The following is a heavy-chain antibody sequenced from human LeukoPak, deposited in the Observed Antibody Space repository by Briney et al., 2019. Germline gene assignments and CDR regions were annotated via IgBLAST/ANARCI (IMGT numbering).Heavy chain of an antibody. CDR2: IYYSGST. D-gene: IGHD1-26*01. Sequence: PSETLSLTCTVSGGSISSYYWSWIRQPPGKGLEWIGYIYYSGSTNYNPSLKSRVTISVDTSKNQFSLKLSSVTAADTAVYYCARAPPIVGAAYYYGMDVWGQGTTVTVSS. CDR1: GGSISSYY. V-gene: IGHV4-59*01. J-gene: IGHJ6*02. CDR3: ARAPPIVGAAYYYGMDV.